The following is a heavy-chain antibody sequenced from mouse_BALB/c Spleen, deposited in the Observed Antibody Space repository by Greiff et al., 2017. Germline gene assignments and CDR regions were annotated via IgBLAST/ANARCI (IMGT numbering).Heavy chain of an antibody. D-gene: IGHD2-14*01. CDR2: ISNGGGST. CDR1: GFSFSSYT. J-gene: IGHJ4*01. V-gene: IGHV5-12-2*01. CDR3: ARQAYRYDVLYSAMDY. Sequence: EVQRVESGGGLVQPGGSLKLSCAASGFSFSSYTMSWVRQTPEKRLEWVAYISNGGGSTYYPDTVKGRFTIARDNAKNTLYLQMSSLKSEDTAMYYCARQAYRYDVLYSAMDYWGQGTSVTVAS.